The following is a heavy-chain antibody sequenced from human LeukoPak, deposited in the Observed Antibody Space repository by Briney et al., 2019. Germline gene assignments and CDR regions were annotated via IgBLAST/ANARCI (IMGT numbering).Heavy chain of an antibody. CDR1: GYTFTSYD. Sequence: GASVKVSCKASGYTFTSYDINWVRQATGQGLEWVGWMNPNSGNTGYAQKFQGRVTMTRNTSISTAYMELSSLRSEDTAVYYCARGIGDSYGYDYYYYGMDVWGQGTTVTVSS. D-gene: IGHD5-18*01. CDR2: MNPNSGNT. V-gene: IGHV1-8*01. CDR3: ARGIGDSYGYDYYYYGMDV. J-gene: IGHJ6*02.